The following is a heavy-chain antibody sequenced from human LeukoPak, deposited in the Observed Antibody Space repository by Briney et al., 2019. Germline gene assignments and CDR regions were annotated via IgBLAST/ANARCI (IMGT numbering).Heavy chain of an antibody. CDR2: INSDGSST. D-gene: IGHD1-26*01. V-gene: IGHV3-74*01. J-gene: IGHJ6*03. CDR1: GFTFSSYW. Sequence: PGGSLRLSCAASGFTFSSYWMHWVRQAPGKGLVWVSRINSDGSSTSYADSVKSRFTISRDNAKNTLYLQMNSLRAEDTAVYYCAREGGSYNYYYYYMDVWGKGTTVTVSS. CDR3: AREGGSYNYYYYYMDV.